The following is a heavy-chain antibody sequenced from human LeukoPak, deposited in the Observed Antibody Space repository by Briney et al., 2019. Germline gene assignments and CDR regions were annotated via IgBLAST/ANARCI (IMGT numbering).Heavy chain of an antibody. J-gene: IGHJ4*02. Sequence: PGRSLRLSCAASGFTFSSYAMHWVRQAPGKGLEWVAVISCDGSNKYYADSVKGRFTISRDNSKNTLYLQMNSLRAEDTAVYYCARDKGVQLEALLMYWGQGTLVTVSS. V-gene: IGHV3-30*04. D-gene: IGHD1-1*01. CDR3: ARDKGVQLEALLMY. CDR2: ISCDGSNK. CDR1: GFTFSSYA.